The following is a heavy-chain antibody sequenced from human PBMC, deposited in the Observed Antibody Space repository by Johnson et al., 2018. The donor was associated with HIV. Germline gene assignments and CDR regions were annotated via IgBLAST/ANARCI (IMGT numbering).Heavy chain of an antibody. CDR2: IGTAGDT. Sequence: VQLVESGGGVVQPGRSLRLSCAASGFTFSSYALHWVRQGTGKGLEWVSAIGTAGDTYYAGSVKGRFTIPRENAKNSLYLQMTSLRAGDTAVYYCARERGLGHAFDIWGQGTMVTVSS. CDR3: ARERGLGHAFDI. D-gene: IGHD7-27*01. J-gene: IGHJ3*02. V-gene: IGHV3-13*01. CDR1: GFTFSSYA.